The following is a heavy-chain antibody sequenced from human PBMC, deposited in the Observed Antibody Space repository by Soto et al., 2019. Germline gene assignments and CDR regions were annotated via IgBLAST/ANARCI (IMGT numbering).Heavy chain of an antibody. CDR1: GFAFSSYA. CDR3: ARMWEPQHGAFDI. J-gene: IGHJ3*02. CDR2: VSDGGGAT. V-gene: IGHV3-23*01. Sequence: GGSLRLSCAASGFAFSSYAMTWVCQAPGKGLEWVSAVSDGGGATVYADSVKGRFTISRDNSKDTLFLQMNSLRADDTAVYYCARMWEPQHGAFDIWGQGTMVTVSS. D-gene: IGHD1-26*01.